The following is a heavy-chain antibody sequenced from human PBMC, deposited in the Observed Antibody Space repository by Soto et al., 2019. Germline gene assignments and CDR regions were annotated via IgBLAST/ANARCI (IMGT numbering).Heavy chain of an antibody. D-gene: IGHD3-9*01. CDR1: GFSLSNARMG. CDR2: IFSNDEK. Sequence: QVTLKESGPVLVKPTETLTLTCTVSGFSLSNARMGVSWIRQPPGKALEWLAHIFSNDEKSYSTSLKSRLTISKDTSKSQVVLTMTNMDPVDTATYYCARMTYYDILTGYYIRWFDPWGQGTLVTVSS. J-gene: IGHJ5*02. CDR3: ARMTYYDILTGYYIRWFDP. V-gene: IGHV2-26*01.